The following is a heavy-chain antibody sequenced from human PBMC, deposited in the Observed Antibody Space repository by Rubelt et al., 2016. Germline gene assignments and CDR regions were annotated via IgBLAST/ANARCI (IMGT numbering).Heavy chain of an antibody. CDR2: IWYDGSNK. CDR3: ARGSMTTVTKRGYFDY. V-gene: IGHV3-33*01. CDR1: GFTFSSYG. Sequence: QVQLVESGGGVVQPGRSLRLSCAASGFTFSSYGMHWVRQAPGKGLEWVAVIWYDGSNKFYADSVKGRFTISRDNSKNTLYLQMKSLRAEDTAGYYCARGSMTTVTKRGYFDYWGQGTLVTVSS. D-gene: IGHD4-17*01. J-gene: IGHJ4*02.